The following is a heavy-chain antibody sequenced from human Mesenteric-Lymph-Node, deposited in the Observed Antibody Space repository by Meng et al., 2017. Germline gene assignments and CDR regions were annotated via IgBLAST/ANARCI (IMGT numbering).Heavy chain of an antibody. D-gene: IGHD6-19*01. CDR3: ARTFGIAVAGTWFDP. Sequence: LRLSCTVSGGSISSGSYYWSWIRQPAGKGLEWIGRIYTSGSTNYNPSLKSRVTISVDTSKNQFSLKLSSVTAADTAVYYCARTFGIAVAGTWFDPWGQGTLVTVSS. CDR2: IYTSGST. CDR1: GGSISSGSYY. V-gene: IGHV4-61*02. J-gene: IGHJ5*02.